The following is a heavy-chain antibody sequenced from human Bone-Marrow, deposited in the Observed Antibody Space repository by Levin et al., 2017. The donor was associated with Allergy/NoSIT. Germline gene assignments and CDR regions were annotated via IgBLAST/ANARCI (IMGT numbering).Heavy chain of an antibody. V-gene: IGHV3-23*01. CDR1: GFTFSNSP. CDR2: ISADNIKT. J-gene: IGHJ4*02. CDR3: TRNRGVTTPDY. Sequence: GESLKISCAASGFTFSNSPMSWVRQAPGKGLEWVSAISADNIKTYYADSLKGRFTISRDNSRNTLYLQMNSLRAEDTALYYCTRNRGVTTPDYWGQGTLVTVSS. D-gene: IGHD4-17*01.